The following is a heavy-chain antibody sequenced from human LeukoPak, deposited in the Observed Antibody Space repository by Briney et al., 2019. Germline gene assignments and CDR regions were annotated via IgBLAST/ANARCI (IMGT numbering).Heavy chain of an antibody. Sequence: GGSLRLSCAASGFTFSDYYMSWIRQAPGKGLEWVSYISSSGSTIYYADSVKGRFTISRDNAKNSLYLQMNSLRAEDTAVYYCATPSYSSSPTNGMDVWGQGPTVTVSS. J-gene: IGHJ6*02. CDR2: ISSSGSTI. V-gene: IGHV3-11*01. CDR1: GFTFSDYY. D-gene: IGHD6-13*01. CDR3: ATPSYSSSPTNGMDV.